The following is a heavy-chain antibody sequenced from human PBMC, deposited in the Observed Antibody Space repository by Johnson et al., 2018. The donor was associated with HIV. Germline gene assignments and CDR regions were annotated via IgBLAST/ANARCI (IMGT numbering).Heavy chain of an antibody. D-gene: IGHD1-26*01. J-gene: IGHJ3*02. Sequence: VQLVESGGGLIQPGGSLRLSCAASGFTVSINYMSWVRQAPGKGLEWVSVIYSGGYTYYADSVKGRFTISSDNSKNSLYLQMNSLRAEDTAVYYCARRSWAFDAFDIWGQGTMVTVSS. CDR1: GFTVSINY. V-gene: IGHV3-53*01. CDR3: ARRSWAFDAFDI. CDR2: IYSGGYT.